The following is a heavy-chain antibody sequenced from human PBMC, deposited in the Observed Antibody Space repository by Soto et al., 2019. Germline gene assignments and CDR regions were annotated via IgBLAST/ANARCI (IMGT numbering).Heavy chain of an antibody. Sequence: GASVKVSCKASGYTFTSYGISWVRQAPGQGLEWMGWISAYNGNTNYAQKLQGRVTMTEDTSTNTAYMELSSLRSEDTAVYYCATANFNWFDPWGQGTLVTVSS. CDR1: GYTFTSYG. J-gene: IGHJ5*02. D-gene: IGHD3-3*01. CDR3: ATANFNWFDP. CDR2: ISAYNGNT. V-gene: IGHV1-18*01.